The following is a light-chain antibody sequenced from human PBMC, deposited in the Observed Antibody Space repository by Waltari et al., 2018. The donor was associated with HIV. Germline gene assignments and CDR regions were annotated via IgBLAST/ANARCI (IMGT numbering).Light chain of an antibody. CDR1: QDVASY. CDR3: YQSYTAPRT. V-gene: IGKV1-39*01. J-gene: IGKJ1*01. Sequence: DIQLTQSPSSLSASLGDRITINCRASQDVASYLNWYRHRPRTAPQLLIYVASNLQTGVPSRFSASGSGTDFSLTIDGLQREDFATYFCYQSYTAPRTFGLGTKV. CDR2: VAS.